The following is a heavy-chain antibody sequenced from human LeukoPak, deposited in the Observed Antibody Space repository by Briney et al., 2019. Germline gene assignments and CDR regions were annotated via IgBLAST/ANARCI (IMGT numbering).Heavy chain of an antibody. D-gene: IGHD6-6*01. Sequence: GGSLRLSCAVSGFTFSSYCMSWVRQAPGKGLEWVSAISDSGSDTYYADSVKGRFTISKDNSKNTLYLRMNSLRADDTAVYYCAKRFPYSSSSVYFDYWGQGTLVTVSS. CDR1: GFTFSSYC. J-gene: IGHJ4*02. CDR2: ISDSGSDT. CDR3: AKRFPYSSSSVYFDY. V-gene: IGHV3-23*01.